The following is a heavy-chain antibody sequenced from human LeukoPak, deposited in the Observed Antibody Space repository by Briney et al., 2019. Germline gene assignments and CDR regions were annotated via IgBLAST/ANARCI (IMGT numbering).Heavy chain of an antibody. Sequence: SETLSLTFAVYGGSFSGYYWSWIRQPPGKGLEWIGEINHSGSTNYNPSLKSRVTISVDTSKNQLSLKLSSVTAADTAVYYCARGHGVAVAGSQDFDYWGQGTLVTVSS. CDR3: ARGHGVAVAGSQDFDY. J-gene: IGHJ4*02. CDR2: INHSGST. CDR1: GGSFSGYY. D-gene: IGHD6-19*01. V-gene: IGHV4-34*01.